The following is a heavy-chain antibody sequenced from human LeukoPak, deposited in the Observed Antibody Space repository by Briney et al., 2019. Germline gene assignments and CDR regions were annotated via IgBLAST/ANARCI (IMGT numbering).Heavy chain of an antibody. Sequence: SETLSLTCTVSGGSISSYYWSWIRQPPGKGLEWIGYIYYSGSTNYNPSLKSRVTISVDTSKNQFSLKLSSVTAADTAVYYCAAMGATNYYYYMDVWGKGTTVTVSS. J-gene: IGHJ6*03. CDR3: AAMGATNYYYYMDV. D-gene: IGHD1-26*01. V-gene: IGHV4-59*01. CDR1: GGSISSYY. CDR2: IYYSGST.